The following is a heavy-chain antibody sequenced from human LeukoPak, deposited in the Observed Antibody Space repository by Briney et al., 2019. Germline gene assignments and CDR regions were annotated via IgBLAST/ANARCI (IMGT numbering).Heavy chain of an antibody. CDR1: GYTFIRYY. V-gene: IGHV1-46*01. Sequence: ASVKVSCKAPGYTFIRYYMHWVRQAPGQGLEWMGIINPSGGSTSYAQEFQGRVTMTRDTSTSIVYMELSRLRSEDTAVYYCARGGYGDRIDYWGQGTLVSVSS. CDR3: ARGGYGDRIDY. J-gene: IGHJ4*02. D-gene: IGHD4-17*01. CDR2: INPSGGST.